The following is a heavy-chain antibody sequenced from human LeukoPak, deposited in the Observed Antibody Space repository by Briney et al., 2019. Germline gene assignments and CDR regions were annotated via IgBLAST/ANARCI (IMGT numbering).Heavy chain of an antibody. CDR3: ARIGYSSSSLDY. CDR1: GFTVSSNY. D-gene: IGHD6-6*01. CDR2: IYSGGNT. J-gene: IGHJ4*02. V-gene: IGHV3-53*01. Sequence: PGGSLRVSCAASGFTVSSNYMSWVRQAPGKGLEWISVIYSGGNTYYADSVKGRFTISRDNSKNTLYLQMNSLRAEDTAVYFCARIGYSSSSLDYWGQGTLVTVSS.